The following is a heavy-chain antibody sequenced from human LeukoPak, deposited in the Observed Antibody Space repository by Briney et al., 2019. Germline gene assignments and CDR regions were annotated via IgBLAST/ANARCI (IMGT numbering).Heavy chain of an antibody. J-gene: IGHJ3*02. CDR1: GGSISSSSYY. CDR3: ASSPFQRTYYYDSSGYYAFDI. D-gene: IGHD3-22*01. V-gene: IGHV4-39*01. Sequence: SETLSLTCTVSGGSISSSSYYWGWIRQPPGKGLEWIGSIYYSGSTYYNPSLKSRVTISVDTSKNQFSLKLSSVTAADTAVYYCASSPFQRTYYYDSSGYYAFDIWGQGTMVTVSS. CDR2: IYYSGST.